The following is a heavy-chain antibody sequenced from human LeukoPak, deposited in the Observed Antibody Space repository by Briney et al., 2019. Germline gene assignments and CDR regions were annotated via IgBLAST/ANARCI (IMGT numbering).Heavy chain of an antibody. D-gene: IGHD3-10*01. CDR1: GFTFSSYA. CDR3: ARGGGSGRRNWFDP. V-gene: IGHV3-33*08. Sequence: GGSLRLSCAASGFTFSSYAMHWVRQAPGKGLEWVAVIWYDGSNKYYADSVKGRFTISRDNSKNTLYLQMNSLRAEDTAVYYCARGGGSGRRNWFDPWGQGTLVTVSS. CDR2: IWYDGSNK. J-gene: IGHJ5*02.